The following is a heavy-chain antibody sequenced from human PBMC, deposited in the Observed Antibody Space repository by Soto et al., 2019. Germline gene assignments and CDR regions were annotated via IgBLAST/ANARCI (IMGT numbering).Heavy chain of an antibody. J-gene: IGHJ4*02. CDR3: ARDRQPDDLWTFDF. D-gene: IGHD1-1*01. CDR1: GLTLSSSE. Sequence: GVYLRLSCAASGLTLSSSEMHWVRQAPGKGLVWVSRINSDGSTTSYADSVKGRFTISRDNAKNTLYLQMNSLRAEDTAVYYCARDRQPDDLWTFDFWGRGAQVTVSS. CDR2: INSDGSTT. V-gene: IGHV3-74*01.